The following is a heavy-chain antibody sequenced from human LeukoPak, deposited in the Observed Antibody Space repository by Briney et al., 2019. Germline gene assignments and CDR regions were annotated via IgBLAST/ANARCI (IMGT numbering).Heavy chain of an antibody. V-gene: IGHV3-23*01. CDR3: AHGYANGWYPDY. CDR2: ISGTGGTT. D-gene: IGHD6-19*01. J-gene: IGHJ4*02. Sequence: PGGSLRLSCAASGLTFSSNVMTCVRQAPGKRLEWVSLISGTGGTTYYADSVKGRFTISRDNSKNTLYLQMNGLRVEDTAVYYCAHGYANGWYPDYWGQGTQVTVSS. CDR1: GLTFSSNV.